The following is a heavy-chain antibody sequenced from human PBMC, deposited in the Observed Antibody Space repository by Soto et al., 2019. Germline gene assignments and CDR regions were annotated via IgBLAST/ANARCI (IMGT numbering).Heavy chain of an antibody. CDR2: ISGSGGST. Sequence: GGSLRLSCAASGFTFSSYAMSWVRQAPGKGLEWVSAISGSGGSTYYADSVKGRFTISRDNSKNTLYLQMNSLRAEDTAVYYCAKDLEDCSSTSCYIFYYYYYGMDVWGQGTMVTVSS. D-gene: IGHD2-2*02. CDR3: AKDLEDCSSTSCYIFYYYYYGMDV. V-gene: IGHV3-23*01. J-gene: IGHJ6*02. CDR1: GFTFSSYA.